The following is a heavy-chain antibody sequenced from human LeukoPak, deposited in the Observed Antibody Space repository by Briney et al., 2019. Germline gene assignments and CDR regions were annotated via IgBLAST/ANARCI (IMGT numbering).Heavy chain of an antibody. J-gene: IGHJ4*02. Sequence: GGSLRLSCAVSRFTFSNYWMTWVRQAPGKGPEWVANINQDGSEKNYVDSVKGRFTISRDNAENSLYLQMNSLRAEDTAVYYCARDRRTNSWANDTFDYWGQGTQVTVSS. D-gene: IGHD6-13*01. V-gene: IGHV3-7*01. CDR1: RFTFSNYW. CDR2: INQDGSEK. CDR3: ARDRRTNSWANDTFDY.